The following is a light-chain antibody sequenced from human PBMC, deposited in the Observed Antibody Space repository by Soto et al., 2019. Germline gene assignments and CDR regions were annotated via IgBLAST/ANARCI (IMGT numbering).Light chain of an antibody. CDR1: QTISTY. Sequence: DIQMTQSPSSLSASVGDRVTITCRASQTISTYLNWYQQKPGKAPRLLIYDASSLLSGVPSRFSGSGSGTDFTLTIASLHPEAFSTYYCQQSDSTPYTFGQGTKVEI. J-gene: IGKJ2*01. CDR2: DAS. CDR3: QQSDSTPYT. V-gene: IGKV1-39*01.